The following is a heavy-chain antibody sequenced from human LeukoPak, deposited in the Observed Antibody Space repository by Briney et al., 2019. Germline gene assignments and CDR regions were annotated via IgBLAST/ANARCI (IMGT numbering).Heavy chain of an antibody. CDR2: VSYTGST. CDR3: AREGEHLDYFDF. J-gene: IGHJ4*02. D-gene: IGHD3-16*01. V-gene: IGHV4-59*01. Sequence: SETLSLTCAVYGGSFSSYYWNWIRQPPGKGLEWIGYVSYTGSTNYSPSLKSRVTISVDTSNNQFSLELNSVTAADTAVYYCAREGEHLDYFDFWGQGTLVTVSS. CDR1: GGSFSSYY.